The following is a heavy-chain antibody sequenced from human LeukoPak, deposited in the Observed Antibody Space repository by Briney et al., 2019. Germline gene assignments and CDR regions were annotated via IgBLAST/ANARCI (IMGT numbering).Heavy chain of an antibody. Sequence: SETLSLTCTVSGGSISSSSYYWGWIRQPPGKGLEWIGSIYYSGSTNYNPSLKSRVTISVDTSKNQFSLKLSSVTAADTAVYYCARGITIFGVVIKFYYYYMDVWGKGTTVTVSS. CDR1: GGSISSSSYY. CDR3: ARGITIFGVVIKFYYYYMDV. CDR2: IYYSGST. D-gene: IGHD3-3*01. V-gene: IGHV4-39*07. J-gene: IGHJ6*03.